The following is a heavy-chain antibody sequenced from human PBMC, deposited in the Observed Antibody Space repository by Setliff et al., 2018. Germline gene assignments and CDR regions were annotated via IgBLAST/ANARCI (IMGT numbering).Heavy chain of an antibody. J-gene: IGHJ3*02. CDR2: VNSDGSST. V-gene: IGHV3-74*01. D-gene: IGHD6-13*01. CDR1: GFTFSSYW. CDR3: AREMEAAGQRAFDI. Sequence: GGSLRPSCAASGFTFSSYWMHWVRQAPGKGLVWVSRVNSDGSSTTYADSVKGRFTMSRDNANNALYLQMNSLTAEDTAVYYSAREMEAAGQRAFDIWGQGTMVTVSS.